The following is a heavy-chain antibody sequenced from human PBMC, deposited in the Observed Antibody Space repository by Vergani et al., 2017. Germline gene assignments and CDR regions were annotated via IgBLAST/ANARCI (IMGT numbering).Heavy chain of an antibody. CDR3: ATKSCGTPGCQIGYFRE. J-gene: IGHJ1*01. D-gene: IGHD1-1*01. CDR2: ISYDGTQK. V-gene: IGHV3-30*03. CDR1: GFTFSSYS. Sequence: VQLVESGGGLVKPGGSLRLSCAASGFTFSSYSMNWVRQAPGKGLEWVAVISYDGTQKYYADSVKGRFTISRDNSKSTLYLQMNSPRTEDTAVYYCATKSCGTPGCQIGYFREWGQGTLVTVSS.